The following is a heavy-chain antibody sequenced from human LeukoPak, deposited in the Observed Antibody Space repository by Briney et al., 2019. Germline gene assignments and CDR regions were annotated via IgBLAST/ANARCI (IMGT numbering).Heavy chain of an antibody. D-gene: IGHD6-13*01. CDR3: ARDSGHSSSWLRLTPDYYYYGMDV. J-gene: IGHJ6*02. Sequence: PSETLSLTCTVSGGSLSSGGYYWSWIRQHPGKGLEWIGYIYYSGSTYYIPSLKSRVTISVDTSKNQFSLKLSSVTAADTAVYYCARDSGHSSSWLRLTPDYYYYGMDVWSQGTTVTVSS. CDR1: GGSLSSGGYY. V-gene: IGHV4-31*03. CDR2: IYYSGST.